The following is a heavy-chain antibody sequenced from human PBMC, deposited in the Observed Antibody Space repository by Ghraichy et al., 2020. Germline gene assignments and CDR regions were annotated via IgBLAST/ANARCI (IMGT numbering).Heavy chain of an antibody. CDR3: ARDRGDYGDSYDAFDI. V-gene: IGHV3-33*01. CDR1: GFTFSSYG. D-gene: IGHD4-17*01. J-gene: IGHJ3*02. CDR2: IWYDGSNK. Sequence: GESLNISCAASGFTFSSYGMHWVRQAPGKGLEWVAVIWYDGSNKYYADSVKGRFTISRDNSKNTLYLQMNSLRAEDTAVYYCARDRGDYGDSYDAFDIWGQGTMVTVSS.